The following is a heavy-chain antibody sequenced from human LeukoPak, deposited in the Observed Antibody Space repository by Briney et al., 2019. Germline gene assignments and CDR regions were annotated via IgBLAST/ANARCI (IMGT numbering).Heavy chain of an antibody. D-gene: IGHD2-8*01. J-gene: IGHJ4*02. CDR3: HPLAFVTN. V-gene: IGHV3-74*01. Sequence: GGSLKLSCAVSGFTFGGRLMHWVRQAPGKGLVWVALIKDDGSTTNYADSVKGRFTASRDDAKNTVYLQMSSLRAEDTAVYYCHPLAFVTNWGQGTLVTVSS. CDR1: GFTFGGRL. CDR2: IKDDGSTT.